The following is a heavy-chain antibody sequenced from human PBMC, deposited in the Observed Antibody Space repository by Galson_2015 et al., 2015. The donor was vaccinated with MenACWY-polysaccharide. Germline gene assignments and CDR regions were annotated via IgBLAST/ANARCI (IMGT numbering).Heavy chain of an antibody. J-gene: IGHJ3*02. Sequence: LSLTCAVYGGSFSGYYWSWIRQPPGKGLEWIGEINHSGSTNYNPSLKSRVTISVDTSKNQFSLKLSSVTAADTAVYYCARGRIKYSYGRDAFDIWGQGTMVTVSS. CDR3: ARGRIKYSYGRDAFDI. CDR2: INHSGST. CDR1: GGSFSGYY. V-gene: IGHV4-34*01. D-gene: IGHD5-18*01.